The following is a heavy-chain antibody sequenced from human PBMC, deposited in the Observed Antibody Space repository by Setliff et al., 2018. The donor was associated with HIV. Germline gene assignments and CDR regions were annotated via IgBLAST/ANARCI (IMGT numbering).Heavy chain of an antibody. Sequence: SETLSLTCTVSGGSISTSRYYWGWIRQPPGKGLEWIGSINYRGNTYYNPSLTSRAAIFVDTSKNQISLKLSSVTAAATAVYYCASLNGSESPYIYYYYMDVWGKGTTVTVSS. CDR3: ASLNGSESPYIYYYYMDV. CDR2: INYRGNT. J-gene: IGHJ6*03. V-gene: IGHV4-39*01. CDR1: GGSISTSRYY. D-gene: IGHD3-10*01.